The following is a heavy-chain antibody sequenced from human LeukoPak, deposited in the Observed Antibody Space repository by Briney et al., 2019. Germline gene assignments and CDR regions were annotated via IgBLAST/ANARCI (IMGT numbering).Heavy chain of an antibody. CDR3: AREYILTGYPLDY. CDR1: GYTFTSYY. V-gene: IGHV1-46*01. Sequence: AASVKVSCKASGYTFTSYYMHWVRQAPGQGLEWMGIISPSDGGTTYARKFQGRVTMTRDTSTSTVYMELSSLRSEDTAMYYCAREYILTGYPLDYWGQGTLVTVSS. CDR2: ISPSDGGT. J-gene: IGHJ4*02. D-gene: IGHD3-9*01.